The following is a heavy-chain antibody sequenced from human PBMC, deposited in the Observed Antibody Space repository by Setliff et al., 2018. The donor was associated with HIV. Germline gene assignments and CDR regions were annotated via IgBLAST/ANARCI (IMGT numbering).Heavy chain of an antibody. V-gene: IGHV1-3*01. J-gene: IGHJ6*02. D-gene: IGHD4-4*01. CDR1: GYTFTNYA. Sequence: VASVKVSCKASGYTFTNYAMHWVRQAPGQRLEWMGWINAGNGDTKYSQKFQGRVTFAWDTSASTAYMELSSLRSEDTALYYRARDSGDDYSDYYYYGMDVWGQGTTVTVSS. CDR3: ARDSGDDYSDYYYYGMDV. CDR2: INAGNGDT.